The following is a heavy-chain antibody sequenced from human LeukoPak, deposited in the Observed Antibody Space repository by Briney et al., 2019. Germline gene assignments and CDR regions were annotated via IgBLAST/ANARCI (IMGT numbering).Heavy chain of an antibody. D-gene: IGHD4-23*01. V-gene: IGHV3-33*06. J-gene: IGHJ4*02. CDR3: AKDLRWQSRTQSPDY. Sequence: GRSLRLSCAASGFTFSSYGMHWVRQAPGKGLEWVAVIWYDGSNKYYADSVKGRFTISRDNSKNTLYLQMNSLRAEDTAVYYSAKDLRWQSRTQSPDYWGQGTLVTVSS. CDR1: GFTFSSYG. CDR2: IWYDGSNK.